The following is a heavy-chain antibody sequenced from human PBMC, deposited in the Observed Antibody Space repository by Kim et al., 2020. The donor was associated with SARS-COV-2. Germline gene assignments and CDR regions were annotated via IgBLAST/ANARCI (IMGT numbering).Heavy chain of an antibody. V-gene: IGHV3-33*06. D-gene: IGHD7-27*01. J-gene: IGHJ4*02. CDR1: GFTFSSYG. Sequence: GGSLRLSCAASGFTFSSYGMHWVRQAPGKGLEWVAVIWYDGSNKYYADSVKGRFTISRDNSKNTLYLQMNSLRAEDTAVYYCAKLTGGSGSPLYWGQGTLVTVSS. CDR3: AKLTGGSGSPLY. CDR2: IWYDGSNK.